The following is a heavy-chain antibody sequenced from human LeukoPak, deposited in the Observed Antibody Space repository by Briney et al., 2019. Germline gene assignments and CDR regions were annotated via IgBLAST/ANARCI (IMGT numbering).Heavy chain of an antibody. CDR3: AKDQQLVREIDY. V-gene: IGHV3-23*01. Sequence: GGSLRLSCAASGFTFSSYAMSWVRQAPGKGLEWVSAISGSGGSKYYADSVKGRFTISRDNSKNTLYLQMNSLRAEDTAVYYCAKDQQLVREIDYWGQGTLVTVSS. CDR2: ISGSGGSK. J-gene: IGHJ4*02. D-gene: IGHD6-13*01. CDR1: GFTFSSYA.